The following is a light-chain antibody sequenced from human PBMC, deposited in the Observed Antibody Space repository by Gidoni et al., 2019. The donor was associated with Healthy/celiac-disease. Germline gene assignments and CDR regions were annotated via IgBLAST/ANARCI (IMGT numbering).Light chain of an antibody. J-gene: IGKJ2*01. V-gene: IGKV3-20*01. CDR1: QRVSSSY. Sequence: EIVLTQSPGTLYLSPGERATLSCRASQRVSSSYLAWYQQKPGQAPMLHIYGASSRATGIPHRFSGGGSGTDFTLTISRLEPEDFAVYYCQQYGSSPLTFGQGTKLDIK. CDR2: GAS. CDR3: QQYGSSPLT.